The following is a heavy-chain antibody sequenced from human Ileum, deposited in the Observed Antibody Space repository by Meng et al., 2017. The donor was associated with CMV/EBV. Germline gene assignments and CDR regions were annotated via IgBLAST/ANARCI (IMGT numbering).Heavy chain of an antibody. CDR2: FNHYGST. V-gene: IGHV4-34*01. CDR3: ASGKSNLEY. Sequence: QVSLQEGGSGLLKPSETLSLTCAVYGGSFSGYYWSWIRQVPGKGLEWIGEFNHYGSTNYNPSLKSRVTISVDTSKNQFSLNLSSVTAADTAVYYCASGKSNLEYWGQGTLVTVSS. CDR1: GGSFSGYY. D-gene: IGHD4-11*01. J-gene: IGHJ4*02.